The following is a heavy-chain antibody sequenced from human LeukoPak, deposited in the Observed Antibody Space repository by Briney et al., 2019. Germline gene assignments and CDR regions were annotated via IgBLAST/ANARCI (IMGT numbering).Heavy chain of an antibody. V-gene: IGHV3-48*04. CDR1: GFTFSSYS. CDR3: AKDHIAVAGPHAFDI. CDR2: ISSSSSTI. Sequence: PGGSLRLSCAASGFTFSSYSMNWVRQAPGKGLEWVSYISSSSSTIYYADSVKGRFTISRDNAKNSLYLQMNTLRAEDTAVYYCAKDHIAVAGPHAFDIWGQGTMVTVSS. J-gene: IGHJ3*02. D-gene: IGHD6-19*01.